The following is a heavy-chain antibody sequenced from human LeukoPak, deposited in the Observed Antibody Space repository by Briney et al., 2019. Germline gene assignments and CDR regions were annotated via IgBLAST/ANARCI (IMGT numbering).Heavy chain of an antibody. CDR1: GFTFSDYY. CDR3: ARVRYSGSYHGDY. Sequence: PGGSLRLSCAASGFTFSDYYMSWIRQAPGKGLEWVSYISSSGSTIYYADPVKGRFTISRDNAKNSLYLQMNSLRAEDTAVYYCARVRYSGSYHGDYWGQGTLVTVSS. CDR2: ISSSGSTI. V-gene: IGHV3-11*01. D-gene: IGHD1-26*01. J-gene: IGHJ4*02.